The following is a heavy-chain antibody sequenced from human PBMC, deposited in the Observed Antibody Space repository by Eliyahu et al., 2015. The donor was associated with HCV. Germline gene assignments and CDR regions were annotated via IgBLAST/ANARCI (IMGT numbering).Heavy chain of an antibody. J-gene: IGHJ4*02. CDR1: GGSISSYY. D-gene: IGHD3-22*01. CDR3: ARDLSSGYYIDY. CDR2: IYYSGST. Sequence: QVQLQESGPGLVKPSETLSLTCTVSGGSISSYYWSWIRQPPGKGLEWIGYIYYSGSTNYNPSLKSRVTISVDTSKNQFSLKLSSVTAADTAVYYCARDLSSGYYIDYWGQGTLVTVSS. V-gene: IGHV4-59*01.